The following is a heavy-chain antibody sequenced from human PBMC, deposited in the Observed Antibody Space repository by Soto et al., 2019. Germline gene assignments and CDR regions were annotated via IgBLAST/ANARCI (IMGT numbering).Heavy chain of an antibody. D-gene: IGHD3-10*01. CDR3: TKDRAYFYISGSYAFDY. CDR2: ITGSDFST. Sequence: EVQLLESGGGLVQPGGSLRLSCAASGFSFSNYAMSWVRQSPGKGLEWVSVITGSDFSTYYADSVKGRFTISRDNSKKTLFLQVNSLRADDTAVYYCTKDRAYFYISGSYAFDYWGQGTLVTVSS. CDR1: GFSFSNYA. J-gene: IGHJ4*02. V-gene: IGHV3-23*01.